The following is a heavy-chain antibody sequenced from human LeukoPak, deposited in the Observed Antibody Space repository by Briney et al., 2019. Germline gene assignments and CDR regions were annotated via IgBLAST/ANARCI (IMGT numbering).Heavy chain of an antibody. CDR3: ASSLLDYGDYPTYYFDY. Sequence: ASVTVSFTASGYTFTSYAMHWVRQAPGQRLEWMGWINAGNGNTKYSQKFQGRVTITRDTSASTAYMELSSLRSEDTAVYYCASSLLDYGDYPTYYFDYWGQGTLVTVSS. CDR2: INAGNGNT. D-gene: IGHD4-17*01. V-gene: IGHV1-3*01. J-gene: IGHJ4*02. CDR1: GYTFTSYA.